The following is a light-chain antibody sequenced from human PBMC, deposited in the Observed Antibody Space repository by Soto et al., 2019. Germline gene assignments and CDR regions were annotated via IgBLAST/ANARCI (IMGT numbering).Light chain of an antibody. V-gene: IGKV4-1*01. CDR3: QQYYSTPFT. CDR2: WAS. CDR1: QSVLDSYNNKNY. J-gene: IGKJ3*01. Sequence: DIVMTQSPDSLAVSLGERATINCKASQSVLDSYNNKNYLAWYQQKPGQPPKLLIYWASTRESRVPDRFSGTGSGTDFTLTISSLQAEDVAVYYCQQYYSTPFTFGPGTKVDIK.